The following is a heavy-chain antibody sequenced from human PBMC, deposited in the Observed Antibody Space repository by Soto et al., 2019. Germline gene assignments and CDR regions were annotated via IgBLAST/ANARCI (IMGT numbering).Heavy chain of an antibody. CDR3: ARDRGAV. D-gene: IGHD3-10*01. J-gene: IGHJ4*02. Sequence: QVQLVQSGAEVKKPGSSVKVSCKASGGTFSTYAINWVRQAPGQGLEWMGGIIASFGTANYAQKFQGRVTISADESTSTADMELSSLRSEDTAVYYCARDRGAVWGQGTLVTVSS. V-gene: IGHV1-69*01. CDR1: GGTFSTYA. CDR2: IIASFGTA.